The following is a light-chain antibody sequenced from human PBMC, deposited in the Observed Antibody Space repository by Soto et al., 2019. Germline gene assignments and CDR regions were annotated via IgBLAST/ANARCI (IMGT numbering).Light chain of an antibody. CDR3: QQTYSARRT. V-gene: IGKV1-39*01. CDR2: ASF. Sequence: DIQMTQSPPSLSASVGDTVTITCRASQSISSYLNWYQVRPGKAPTLLIYASFSLDGGISSRFSGSGAGTAFSLTIRNLQPEDSATYFCQQTYSARRTFGAGTKVEI. J-gene: IGKJ4*01. CDR1: QSISSY.